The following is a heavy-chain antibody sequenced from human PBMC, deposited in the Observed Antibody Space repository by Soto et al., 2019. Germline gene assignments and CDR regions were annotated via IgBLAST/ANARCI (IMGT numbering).Heavy chain of an antibody. J-gene: IGHJ6*03. D-gene: IGHD2-2*01. Sequence: GGSLRLSCAASGFTVSSNYMSWVRQAPGKGLEWVSVIYSGGSTYYADSVKGRFTISRHNSKNTLYLQMNSLRAEDTAVYYRARLPPAAGDYYYYYMDVWGKGTTVTVSS. CDR1: GFTVSSNY. CDR3: ARLPPAAGDYYYYYMDV. V-gene: IGHV3-53*04. CDR2: IYSGGST.